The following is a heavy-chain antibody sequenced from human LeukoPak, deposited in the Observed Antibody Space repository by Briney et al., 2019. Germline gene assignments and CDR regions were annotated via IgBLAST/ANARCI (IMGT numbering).Heavy chain of an antibody. V-gene: IGHV4-59*01. CDR3: ACLTTAEAFDI. CDR2: IYDSGST. CDR1: GGSISNYY. Sequence: SETLSLTCTVSGGSISNYYWSWIRQPPGKGLEWIGYIYDSGSTNYNPSLKSRVTISVDTSKNQFSLKLSSVTAADTAVYFCACLTTAEAFDIWGQGTMVTVSS. J-gene: IGHJ3*02. D-gene: IGHD3-22*01.